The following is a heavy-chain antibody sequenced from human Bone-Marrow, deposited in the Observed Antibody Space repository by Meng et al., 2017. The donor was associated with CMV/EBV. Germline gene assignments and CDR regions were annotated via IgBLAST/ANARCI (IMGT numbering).Heavy chain of an antibody. CDR1: GYTFTSYY. CDR2: INPSGGST. D-gene: IGHD6-19*01. V-gene: IGHV1-46*01. CDR3: ARMTSGSSAWYGSMDV. Sequence: ASVKVSCKASGYTFTSYYMHWVRQAPGQGLEWMGIINPSGGSTSYAQKFQGRVTMTRDTSTSTVYMELSSLRSEDTAVYYCARMTSGSSAWYGSMDVWGRGTTVTVSS. J-gene: IGHJ6*02.